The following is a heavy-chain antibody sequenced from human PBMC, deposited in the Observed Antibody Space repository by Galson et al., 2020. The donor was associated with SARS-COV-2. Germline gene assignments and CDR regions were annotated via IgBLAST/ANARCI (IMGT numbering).Heavy chain of an antibody. CDR1: GFTFSSYA. J-gene: IGHJ4*02. D-gene: IGHD5-12*01. CDR3: ASRPRDGYNYHDY. V-gene: IGHV3-30-3*01. Sequence: GESLKISCAASGFTFSSYAMHWVRQAPGKGLEWVAVISYDGSNKYYADSVKGRFTISRDNSKNTLYLQMNSLRAEDTAVYYCASRPRDGYNYHDYWGQGTLVTVSS. CDR2: ISYDGSNK.